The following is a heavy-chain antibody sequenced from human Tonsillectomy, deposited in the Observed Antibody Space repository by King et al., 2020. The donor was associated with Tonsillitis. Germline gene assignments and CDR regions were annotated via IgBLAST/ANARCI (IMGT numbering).Heavy chain of an antibody. V-gene: IGHV3-48*03. CDR1: GFTFSSYE. CDR3: ARDPIVGANFDY. CDR2: ICRRGRVI. Sequence: VQLVESGGGLVQPGGSLRLPFAASGFTFSSYEMNWVRQAPGKGLEGVSYICRRGRVIYYADSVKGRFTISRDNAKNSLYLQMNSLRAEDTAVYYCARDPIVGANFDYWGQGTLVTVAT. J-gene: IGHJ4*02. D-gene: IGHD1-26*01.